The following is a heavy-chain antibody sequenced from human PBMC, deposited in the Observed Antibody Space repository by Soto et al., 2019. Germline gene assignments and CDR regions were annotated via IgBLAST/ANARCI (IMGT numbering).Heavy chain of an antibody. J-gene: IGHJ5*02. V-gene: IGHV1-3*01. CDR2: INAGNGNT. D-gene: IGHD2-2*02. CDR1: GYTFTSYA. Sequence: QVQLVQSGAEVKKPGASVKDSCKASGYTFTSYAMHWVRQAPGQRLEWMGWINAGNGNTKYSQKFQGRVTITRDTSASTAYMELSSLRSEDTAVYSCARVLYRRWFDPWGQGTLVTVSS. CDR3: ARVLYRRWFDP.